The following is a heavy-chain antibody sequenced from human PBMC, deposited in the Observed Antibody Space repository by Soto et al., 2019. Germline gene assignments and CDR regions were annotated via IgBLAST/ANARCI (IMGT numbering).Heavy chain of an antibody. CDR2: IIPILGTA. J-gene: IGHJ4*02. CDR3: ARGRSTIFGVVTSHDY. V-gene: IGHV1-69*13. CDR1: GGAFSSYA. Sequence: SVKVSCKASGGAFSSYAISWVRQAPGQGLEWMGGIIPILGTANYAQKFQGRVTITADESTSTAYMELSSLRSEDTAVYYCARGRSTIFGVVTSHDYWGQGALVTVSS. D-gene: IGHD3-3*01.